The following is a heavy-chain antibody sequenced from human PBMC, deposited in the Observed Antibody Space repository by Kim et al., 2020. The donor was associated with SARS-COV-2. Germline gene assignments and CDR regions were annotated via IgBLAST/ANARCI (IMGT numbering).Heavy chain of an antibody. CDR1: GYSFTTYA. J-gene: IGHJ4*02. Sequence: ASVKVSCKASGYSFTTYAIHWVRQAPGQRLEWMGWINTGNGNPIYSQKFQGRVAVTRDTSATTAYMELSSLTSEDTAVYYCARGNRRFGELNYYFDYWGQ. CDR3: ARGNRRFGELNYYFDY. D-gene: IGHD3-10*01. V-gene: IGHV1-3*04. CDR2: INTGNGNP.